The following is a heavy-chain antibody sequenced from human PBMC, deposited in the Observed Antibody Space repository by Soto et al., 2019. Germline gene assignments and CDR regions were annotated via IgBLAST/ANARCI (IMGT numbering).Heavy chain of an antibody. CDR3: ARDRPASDWFDP. D-gene: IGHD2-2*01. V-gene: IGHV4-59*01. Sequence: QLQESGPGLVKPSETLSLTCSISGDSISDYYWSWIRQPPGKVLEWIGYIYSSGTTNYNPSLKGRVTISVDTSKNQFSLKLTSVTAADTAVYYCARDRPASDWFDPWGQGTLVTVSS. J-gene: IGHJ5*02. CDR1: GDSISDYY. CDR2: IYSSGTT.